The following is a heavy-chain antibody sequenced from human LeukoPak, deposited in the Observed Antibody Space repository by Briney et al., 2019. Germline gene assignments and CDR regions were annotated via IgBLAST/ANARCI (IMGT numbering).Heavy chain of an antibody. CDR1: GFTFSSYG. CDR3: AKDQDCYDSSGYYLNY. CDR2: ISNDGSNK. J-gene: IGHJ4*02. Sequence: GRSLRLSCAASGFTFSSYGMHWVRQAPGKGLEWVAVISNDGSNKYYAASVKGRFTISRDNSKNTLYLQMNSLRAEDTAVYYCAKDQDCYDSSGYYLNYWGQGTLVTVSS. V-gene: IGHV3-30*18. D-gene: IGHD3-22*01.